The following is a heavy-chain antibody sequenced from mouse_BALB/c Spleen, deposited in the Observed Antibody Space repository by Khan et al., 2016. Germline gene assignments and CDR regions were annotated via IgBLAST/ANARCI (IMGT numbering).Heavy chain of an antibody. V-gene: IGHV14-3*02. CDR3: ARSYYDSWFVY. D-gene: IGHD2-4*01. CDR1: GFNIKDTY. J-gene: IGHJ3*01. Sequence: VQLKQSGAELVKPGASVKLSCTASGFNIKDTYMHWMIQRPEQGLEWIGRIYPANDNTKYDPKFQGKATITADTSSNTAYLQLSSLTSEDTAVYYCARSYYDSWFVYWGQGTLVTVSA. CDR2: IYPANDNT.